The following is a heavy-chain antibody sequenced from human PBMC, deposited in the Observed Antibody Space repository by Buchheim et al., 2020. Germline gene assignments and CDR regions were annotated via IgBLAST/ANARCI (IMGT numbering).Heavy chain of an antibody. D-gene: IGHD3-22*01. CDR1: GFTVSSDS. Sequence: EVQLVESGGGLVQPGGSLRLSCAVSGFTVSSDSMSWVRQAPGKGLEWVSAIYGGGATYYTHSVKGRFNISRDSSKNTLYLQMNRLRVEDTAMYYCARRQPSGSWFDPWGQGTL. CDR2: IYGGGAT. V-gene: IGHV3-66*01. CDR3: ARRQPSGSWFDP. J-gene: IGHJ5*02.